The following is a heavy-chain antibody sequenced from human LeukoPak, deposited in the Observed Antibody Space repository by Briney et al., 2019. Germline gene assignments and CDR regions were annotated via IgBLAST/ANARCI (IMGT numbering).Heavy chain of an antibody. V-gene: IGHV1-2*02. D-gene: IGHD3-16*02. CDR3: ARVVMITFGGVIVPDY. J-gene: IGHJ4*02. CDR2: INPNSGGT. CDR1: GYTFTGYY. Sequence: GASVKVSCKASGYTFTGYYMHWVRQAPGQGLEWMGWINPNSGGTNYAQKFQGRVTMTRDTSISTAYMELRSLRSDDTAVYYCARVVMITFGGVIVPDYWGQGTLVTVSS.